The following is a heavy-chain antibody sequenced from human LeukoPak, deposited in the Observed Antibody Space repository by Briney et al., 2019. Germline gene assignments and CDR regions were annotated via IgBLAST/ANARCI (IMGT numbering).Heavy chain of an antibody. J-gene: IGHJ5*02. V-gene: IGHV4-39*02. Sequence: PETLSLTCVVSGGSISSSAYHWAWIRQPPGKGLQWIGSIHYSGSTYYNPSLNSRVTIFVAMSKNQFSLNLNSVTAADTAVYYCARESKGSPPHNWFDPWGQGTLVTVSS. D-gene: IGHD3-10*01. CDR1: GGSISSSAYH. CDR3: ARESKGSPPHNWFDP. CDR2: IHYSGST.